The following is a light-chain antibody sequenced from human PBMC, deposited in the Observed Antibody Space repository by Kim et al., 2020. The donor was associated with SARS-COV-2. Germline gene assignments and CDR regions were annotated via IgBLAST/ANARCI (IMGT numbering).Light chain of an antibody. J-gene: IGLJ3*02. CDR1: VLEKKKY. CDR3: YSAADNNWV. V-gene: IGLV3-27*01. CDR2: KDS. Sequence: SYELTQPSSVSVSPGQTARITCSGDVLEKKKYARWFQQKPGQAPVLVIYKDSERPSGIPERFSGSSSGTTVTLTISGAQVEDEADYYCYSAADNNWVFGGGTQLTVL.